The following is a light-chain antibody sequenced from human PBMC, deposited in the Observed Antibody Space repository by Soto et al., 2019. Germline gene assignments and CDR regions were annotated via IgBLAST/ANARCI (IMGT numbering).Light chain of an antibody. CDR1: SSNIGANYD. V-gene: IGLV1-40*01. Sequence: QSVLTQPPSVSGAPGQRVTITCTGSSSNIGANYDVHWYQHLPGAAPKLLIYANNIRPSGVPDRLSGSRSGITASLAIAGLQAEDEANYFCQSYDTDSVVLGGGTKLTVL. CDR2: ANN. J-gene: IGLJ2*01. CDR3: QSYDTDSVV.